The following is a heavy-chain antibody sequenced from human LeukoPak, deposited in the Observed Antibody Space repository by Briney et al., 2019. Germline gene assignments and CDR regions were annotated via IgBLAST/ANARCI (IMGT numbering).Heavy chain of an antibody. D-gene: IGHD6-13*01. V-gene: IGHV6-1*01. Sequence: SQTPSLTCALSGDILSSNSAAWHWIRQSPSRGLEWLERTYYRYKWYNDYEVSVKSRITINPDTSKNQFSLQLNSVTPEDTAVYYCARGYSSSWPDSWFDRWGQGTLVTVSS. CDR3: ARGYSSSWPDSWFDR. CDR2: TYYRYKWYN. J-gene: IGHJ5*02. CDR1: GDILSSNSAA.